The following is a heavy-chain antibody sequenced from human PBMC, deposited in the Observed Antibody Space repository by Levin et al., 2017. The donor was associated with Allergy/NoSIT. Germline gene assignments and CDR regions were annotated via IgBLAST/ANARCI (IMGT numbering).Heavy chain of an antibody. D-gene: IGHD3-9*01. V-gene: IGHV4-34*01. CDR3: ARVRVILTGYYRGSQASYYYGMDV. CDR2: ITHSGST. J-gene: IGHJ6*02. CDR1: GGSFSDYH. Sequence: SCAVYGGSFSDYHWSWIRQPPGKGLQWIGEITHSGSTTYTPSLKSRVTILVDTSKNEISLRLSSATAADTAVYYCARVRVILTGYYRGSQASYYYGMDVWGQGTTVTVSS.